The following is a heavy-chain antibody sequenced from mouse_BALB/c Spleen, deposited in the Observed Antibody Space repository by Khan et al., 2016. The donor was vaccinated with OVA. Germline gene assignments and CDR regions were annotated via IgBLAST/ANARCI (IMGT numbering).Heavy chain of an antibody. CDR2: ISYSGVT. CDR3: ATGYYARYKIDN. Sequence: EVKLLESGPGLVKPSQSLSLTCTVTGYSITSGYAWNWIRQFPGNKLEWMGYISYSGVTSSTPSLKSRISITRDKSKNQFFLQLTSVTTEDTATEDTATGYYARYKIDNWGQGTTLTVSS. V-gene: IGHV3-2*02. J-gene: IGHJ2*01. D-gene: IGHD1-1*01. CDR1: GYSITSGYA.